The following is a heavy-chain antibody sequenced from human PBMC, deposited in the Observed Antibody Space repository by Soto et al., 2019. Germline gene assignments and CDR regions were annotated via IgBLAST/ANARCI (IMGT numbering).Heavy chain of an antibody. V-gene: IGHV4-59*01. Sequence: QVQLQESGPGLVKPSETLSLTCTVSGGSISSYYWSWIRQPPGKGLEWIGYIYYSGSTNYNPSLKSRVTISVDTSKNQFSLKLISVTAADTAVYYCARAYGDYVFDYWGQGTLVTVSS. CDR1: GGSISSYY. J-gene: IGHJ4*02. CDR2: IYYSGST. CDR3: ARAYGDYVFDY. D-gene: IGHD4-17*01.